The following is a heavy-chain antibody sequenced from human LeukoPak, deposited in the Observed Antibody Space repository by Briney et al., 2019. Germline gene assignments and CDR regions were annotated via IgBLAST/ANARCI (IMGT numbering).Heavy chain of an antibody. CDR1: GGSISSGDYY. CDR3: GREAAASRWGWYMDV. CDR2: IYYSGST. V-gene: IGHV4-30-4*08. J-gene: IGHJ6*03. D-gene: IGHD6-13*01. Sequence: SQTLSLTCTVSGGSISSGDYYWSWIRQPPGKGLEWIGYIYYSGSTYYNPSLKSRATISVDTSKNQFSLKLSSRTAAATAVYYWGREAAASRWGWYMDVWGKGTKVTGSS.